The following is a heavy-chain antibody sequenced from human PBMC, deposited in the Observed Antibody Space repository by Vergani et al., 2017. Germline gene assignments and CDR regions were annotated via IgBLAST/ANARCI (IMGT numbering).Heavy chain of an antibody. V-gene: IGHV3-64*01. J-gene: IGHJ3*02. CDR3: ARDGRELLGGAFDI. Sequence: EVQLVESGGGLVQPGGSLRLSCAASGFTFSSYAMHWVRQAPGKGLEYVSAISSNGGSTYYANSVKGRFTISRDNSKNTLYLQMGSLRAEDMAVYYCARDGRELLGGAFDIWGQGTMVTGSS. D-gene: IGHD1-26*01. CDR1: GFTFSSYA. CDR2: ISSNGGST.